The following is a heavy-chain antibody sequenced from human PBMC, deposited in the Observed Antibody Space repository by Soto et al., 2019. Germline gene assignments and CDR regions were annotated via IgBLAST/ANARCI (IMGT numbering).Heavy chain of an antibody. J-gene: IGHJ4*02. Sequence: GGSLRLSCAASGFTFRGSAIHWVRQASGKGLEWVGRIRSKANSYATAYAASVKGRFTISRDDSKNTAYLQVNSLKTEDTAVYYCTTRDLGYCSGGNCYVVDFDYWGQGTLVTVSS. CDR3: TTRDLGYCSGGNCYVVDFDY. CDR2: IRSKANSYAT. V-gene: IGHV3-73*01. D-gene: IGHD2-15*01. CDR1: GFTFRGSA.